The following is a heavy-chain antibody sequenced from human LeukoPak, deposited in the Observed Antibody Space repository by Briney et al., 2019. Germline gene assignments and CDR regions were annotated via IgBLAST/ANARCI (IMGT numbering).Heavy chain of an antibody. CDR2: IYYSGST. Sequence: SETLSLTCTVSGGSISSSSYYWGWIRQPPGKGLEWIGSIYYSGSTYYNPSLKSRVTISVDTSKNQFSLKLSSVTAADTAVYYCARHGAAAGTGGRWFGPWGQGTLVTVSS. D-gene: IGHD6-13*01. CDR3: ARHGAAAGTGGRWFGP. V-gene: IGHV4-39*01. CDR1: GGSISSSSYY. J-gene: IGHJ5*02.